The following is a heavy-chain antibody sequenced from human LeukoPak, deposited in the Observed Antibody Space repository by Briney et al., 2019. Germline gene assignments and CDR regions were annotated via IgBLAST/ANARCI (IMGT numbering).Heavy chain of an antibody. J-gene: IGHJ4*02. D-gene: IGHD4-17*01. V-gene: IGHV3-7*01. CDR3: AREGYGDYVRFDY. Sequence: QPGGSLRLSCAASGFTFSSYWMSWVRQAPGKGLEWVANIKQDGSEKQYVDSLKGRVTISRDNAKNSLYLEMNSLRAEDTAVYYCAREGYGDYVRFDYWGQGTLVTVSS. CDR2: IKQDGSEK. CDR1: GFTFSSYW.